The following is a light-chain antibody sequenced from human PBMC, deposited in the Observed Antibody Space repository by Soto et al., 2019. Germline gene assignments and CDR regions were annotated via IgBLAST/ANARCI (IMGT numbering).Light chain of an antibody. CDR3: QQYNNWPPMST. J-gene: IGKJ2*01. CDR2: GTS. V-gene: IGKV3-15*01. CDR1: QNVGRN. Sequence: EIVMTQSPDTLSVSPGERATLSCRASQNVGRNVAWCLQRPGQAPRLLIHGTSTRAADIPARFSGSVSGTEFTLTINSLQPEDFVIYYCQQYNNWPPMSTFGQGTKLEMK.